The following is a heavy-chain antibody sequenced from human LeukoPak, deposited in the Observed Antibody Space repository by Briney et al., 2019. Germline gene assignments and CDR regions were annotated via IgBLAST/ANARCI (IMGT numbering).Heavy chain of an antibody. V-gene: IGHV4-38-2*02. CDR1: GYSISGGYY. D-gene: IGHD4-11*01. CDR3: ARVTRCKGTCYMDV. J-gene: IGHJ6*03. CDR2: IYHSGST. Sequence: PSETLSLTCTVSGYSISGGYYWGWIRQPPGKGLEWIGSIYHSGSTYYNPSLKSRVTISVDTSKNQFSLKLSSVTAADTAVYYCARVTRCKGTCYMDVWGKGTTVTVSS.